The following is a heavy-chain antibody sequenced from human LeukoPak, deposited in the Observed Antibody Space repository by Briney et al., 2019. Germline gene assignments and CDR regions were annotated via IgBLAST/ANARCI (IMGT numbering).Heavy chain of an antibody. V-gene: IGHV1-18*01. CDR1: GYTFTSYG. CDR3: ARDGATIFGVVITLGYYYYMDV. J-gene: IGHJ6*03. CDR2: ISAYNGNT. D-gene: IGHD3-3*01. Sequence: ASVKVSCKASGYTFTSYGISWVRQAPGKGHEWMGWISAYNGNTNYAQKLQGRVTMTTDTSTSTAYMELRSLRSDDTAVYYCARDGATIFGVVITLGYYYYMDVWGKGTTVTVSS.